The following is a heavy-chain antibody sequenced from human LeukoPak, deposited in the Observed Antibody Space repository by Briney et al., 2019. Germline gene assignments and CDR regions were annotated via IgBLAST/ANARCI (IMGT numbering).Heavy chain of an antibody. CDR2: ISGSGGST. J-gene: IGHJ5*02. CDR1: GFTFSSYA. Sequence: GGPLRLSCAASGFTFSSYAMSWVRQAPGKGLEWVSAISGSGGSTYYADSVKGRFTISRDNSKNTLYLQMNSLRAEDTAVYYCAKFGVVVPAADNWFDPWGQGTLVTVSS. D-gene: IGHD2-2*01. V-gene: IGHV3-23*01. CDR3: AKFGVVVPAADNWFDP.